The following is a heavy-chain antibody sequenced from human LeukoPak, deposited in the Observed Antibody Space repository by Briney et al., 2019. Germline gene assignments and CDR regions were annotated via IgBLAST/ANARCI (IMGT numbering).Heavy chain of an antibody. Sequence: GGSLRLSCAASGFTFDDYGMSWVRQAPGKGLEWVSGINWNGGSTGYADSVKGRFTISRDNAKNSLYLQMNSLRAEDTAVYYCAKGGYSYGMGAFDIWGQGTMVTVSS. V-gene: IGHV3-20*04. J-gene: IGHJ3*02. D-gene: IGHD5-18*01. CDR1: GFTFDDYG. CDR3: AKGGYSYGMGAFDI. CDR2: INWNGGST.